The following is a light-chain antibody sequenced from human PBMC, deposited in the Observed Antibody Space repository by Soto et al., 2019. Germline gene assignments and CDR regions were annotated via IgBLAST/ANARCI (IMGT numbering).Light chain of an antibody. CDR2: GAS. CDR3: QQYNNWPPWT. Sequence: EMVMTQSPATLSVAPGERATLSCRASQRVSSNLAGYQQKPGQAPRPHIYGASTRATGIPARFSGSGSGTEFTLTISSLQSEDFAVYYCQQYNNWPPWTFGQGTKVEIK. V-gene: IGKV3-15*01. J-gene: IGKJ1*01. CDR1: QRVSSN.